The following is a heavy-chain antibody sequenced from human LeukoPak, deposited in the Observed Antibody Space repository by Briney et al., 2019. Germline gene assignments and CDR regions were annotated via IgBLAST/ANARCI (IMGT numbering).Heavy chain of an antibody. CDR3: ARVVADDAFDI. J-gene: IGHJ3*02. CDR2: IYYSGST. D-gene: IGHD5-12*01. CDR1: GGSISSYY. V-gene: IGHV4-59*01. Sequence: SETLSLTCTVSGGSISSYYWSWIRQPPGKGLEWIGYIYYSGSTNYNPSLKSRVTISVDTSKDQFSLKLSSVTAADTAVYYCARVVADDAFDIWGQGTMVTVSS.